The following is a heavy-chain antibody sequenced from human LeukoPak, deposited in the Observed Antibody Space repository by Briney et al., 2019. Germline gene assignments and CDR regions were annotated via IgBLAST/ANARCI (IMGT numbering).Heavy chain of an antibody. CDR2: ISSSGSTI. J-gene: IGHJ4*02. D-gene: IGHD3-10*01. Sequence: GGSLRLSCAASGFTFGSYEMNWVRQAPGKGLEWVSYISSSGSTIYYADSVKGRFTISRDNAKNSLYLQMNSLRAEDTAVYYCAREEGTPYFDYWGQGTLVTVSS. CDR1: GFTFGSYE. CDR3: AREEGTPYFDY. V-gene: IGHV3-48*03.